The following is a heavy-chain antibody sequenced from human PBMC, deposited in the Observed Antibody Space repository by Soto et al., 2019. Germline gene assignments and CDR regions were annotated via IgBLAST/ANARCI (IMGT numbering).Heavy chain of an antibody. V-gene: IGHV1-69*01. CDR2: IIPIFGTA. Sequence: SSVKVSRKGSVWSLSLYPSRWLRLHPEQGLEWVGGIIPIFGTANYAQKFQGRVTITADESTSTAYMELSSLRSEDTAVYYCARAPYYDILTGYSTYYYYGMDVWGQGTTVTVSS. J-gene: IGHJ6*02. D-gene: IGHD3-9*01. CDR1: VWSLSLYP. CDR3: ARAPYYDILTGYSTYYYYGMDV.